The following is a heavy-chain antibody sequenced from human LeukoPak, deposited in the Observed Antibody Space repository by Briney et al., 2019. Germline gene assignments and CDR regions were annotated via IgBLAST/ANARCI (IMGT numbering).Heavy chain of an antibody. V-gene: IGHV4-61*02. CDR3: ARDLEYYDFWSGSMGFAFDI. CDR1: GGSISSGSYY. CDR2: VYTSGST. Sequence: SQTLSLTCTVSGGSISSGSYYWSWIRQPAGKGLEWIGRVYTSGSTNYNPSLKSRVTISVDTSKNQFSLKLSSVTAADTAVYYCARDLEYYDFWSGSMGFAFDIWGQGTMVTVSS. J-gene: IGHJ3*02. D-gene: IGHD3-3*01.